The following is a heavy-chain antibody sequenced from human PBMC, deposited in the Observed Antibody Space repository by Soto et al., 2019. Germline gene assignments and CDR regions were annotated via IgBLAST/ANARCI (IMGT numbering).Heavy chain of an antibody. V-gene: IGHV3-48*02. CDR1: GFTFSDYG. D-gene: IGHD1-26*01. Sequence: EVHLVESGEVLVQPGGSLRLSCSGSGFTFSDYGVNWVRQAPGKVLEWISYISSGSDTIYYAESVQGAFTISRDDAKNSLFLHMNNLRNEDTAVYYCARGYKTWEDDYWGHGTLVTVSS. J-gene: IGHJ4*01. CDR2: ISSGSDTI. CDR3: ARGYKTWEDDY.